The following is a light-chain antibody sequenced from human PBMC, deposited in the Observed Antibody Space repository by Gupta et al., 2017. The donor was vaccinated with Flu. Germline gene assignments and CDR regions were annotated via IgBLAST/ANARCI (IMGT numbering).Light chain of an antibody. CDR1: QTISSNY. V-gene: IGKV3-20*01. J-gene: IGKJ4*01. CDR2: GAS. Sequence: EIVLTQSPGTLSLSPGERATLSCRASQTISSNYLAWYQRKPGQAPSLLIYGASSRAAGIPDRFSGSGSGTEFTLTISSLEPDDFAVYYCQRYGTSPLTFGGGTKVEI. CDR3: QRYGTSPLT.